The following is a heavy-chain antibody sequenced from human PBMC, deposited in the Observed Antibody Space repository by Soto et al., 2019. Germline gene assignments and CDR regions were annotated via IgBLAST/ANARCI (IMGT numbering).Heavy chain of an antibody. V-gene: IGHV3-48*02. Sequence: GGSLRLSCAASGFTFSSYSMNWVRQAPGKGLEWVSYISSSSSTIYYADSVKGRFTISRDNAKNSLYLQMNSLRDEDTAVYYCARVADCTNGVCFTRMDFDYWGQGTLVTVSS. J-gene: IGHJ4*02. CDR2: ISSSSSTI. CDR1: GFTFSSYS. D-gene: IGHD2-8*01. CDR3: ARVADCTNGVCFTRMDFDY.